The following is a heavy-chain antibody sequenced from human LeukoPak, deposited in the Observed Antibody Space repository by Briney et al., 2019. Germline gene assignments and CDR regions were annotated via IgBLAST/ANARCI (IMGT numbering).Heavy chain of an antibody. J-gene: IGHJ4*02. V-gene: IGHV3-21*01. CDR3: ARDGSGSPGGGY. D-gene: IGHD3-10*01. Sequence: GGSLRLSCAASGFTFSSYSMNWVRQAPGKGLEWVSSIGSSSSYIYYADSVKGRFTISRDNAKNSLYLQMNSLRAEDTAVYYCARDGSGSPGGGYWGQGTLVTVSS. CDR1: GFTFSSYS. CDR2: IGSSSSYI.